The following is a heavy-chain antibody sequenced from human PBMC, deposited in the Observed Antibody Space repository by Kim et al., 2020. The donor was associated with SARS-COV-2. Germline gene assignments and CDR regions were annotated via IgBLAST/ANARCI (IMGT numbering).Heavy chain of an antibody. CDR3: AKGGYRDQPALYYYYMDV. V-gene: IGHV3-23*01. D-gene: IGHD4-17*01. J-gene: IGHJ6*03. Sequence: KGRFTISRDNSKNTLYLQMNSLRAEDTAVYYCAKGGYRDQPALYYYYMDVWGKGTTVTVSS.